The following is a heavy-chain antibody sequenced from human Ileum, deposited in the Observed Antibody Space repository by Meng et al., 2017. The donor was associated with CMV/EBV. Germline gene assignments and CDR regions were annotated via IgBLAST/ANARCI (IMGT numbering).Heavy chain of an antibody. J-gene: IGHJ4*02. CDR2: IYYSGST. Sequence: SETLSLTCDVSGGSISSGGYYWSWIRQHPGKGLEWIGYIYYSGSTYYNPSLKSRVTILVDTSKNQFSLKLNSVTAADTAVYYCARAARPTAANKYGCVDYWGQGTLVTVSS. V-gene: IGHV4-31*11. D-gene: IGHD6-6*01. CDR3: ARAARPTAANKYGCVDY. CDR1: GGSISSGGYY.